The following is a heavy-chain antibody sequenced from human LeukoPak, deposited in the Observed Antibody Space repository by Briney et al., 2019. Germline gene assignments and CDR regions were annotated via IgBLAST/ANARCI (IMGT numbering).Heavy chain of an antibody. V-gene: IGHV1-2*02. CDR2: INPNSGGT. D-gene: IGHD5-12*01. CDR1: GYTFTGYY. CDR3: ARGNVDIVATIEVFDY. Sequence: GASVKVSCKASGYTFTGYYMHWVRQAPGQGLEWMGWINPNSGGTNYAQKFQGRVTMTRDTSISTAYMELSRLRSDDTAVYYCARGNVDIVATIEVFDYWGQGTLVTVSS. J-gene: IGHJ4*02.